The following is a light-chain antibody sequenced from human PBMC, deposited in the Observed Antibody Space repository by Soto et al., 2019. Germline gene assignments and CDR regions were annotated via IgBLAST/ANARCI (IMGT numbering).Light chain of an antibody. J-gene: IGLJ1*01. V-gene: IGLV2-23*01. CDR2: KGT. Sequence: QAALAQPASVSGSPGQSITISCTGTISDVGAYNSVSWYQQHPHRAPQVIIYKGTQRHSGVSNRFSGSTYGNAASLTISALQGDDEADYFCCSSATESTDVSGTGTKGTV. CDR1: ISDVGAYNS. CDR3: CSSATESTDV.